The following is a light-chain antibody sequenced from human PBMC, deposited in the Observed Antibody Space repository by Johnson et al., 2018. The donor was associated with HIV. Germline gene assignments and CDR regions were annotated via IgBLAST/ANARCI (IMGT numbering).Light chain of an antibody. CDR1: SSTFGNSY. J-gene: IGLJ1*01. V-gene: IGLV1-51*02. CDR3: ATWDSSSLSVPYV. CDR2: KNN. Sequence: QSVLTQPPSVSAAPGQRVTISCSGASSTFGNSYISWYQLLPGSPPKLLVFKNNERPSGIPDRFSGSNSGTSATLDITGLQTGDEADYYCATWDSSSLSVPYVLGTGTKVTVL.